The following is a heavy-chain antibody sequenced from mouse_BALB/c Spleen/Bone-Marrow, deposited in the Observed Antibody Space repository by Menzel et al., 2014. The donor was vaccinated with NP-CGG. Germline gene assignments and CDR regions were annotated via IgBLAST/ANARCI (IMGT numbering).Heavy chain of an antibody. CDR2: IYPGDGDT. CDR3: ARGDNYYSPKEYFDF. V-gene: IGHV1-80*01. Sequence: QVQLQQSGAELVRHGSSVKISCKASGYVFSTYWMHWVKQRPGQGLEWIGQIYPGDGDTNYNGKFKTKATLTADKSSSTAYMQLSSLTSEDSAVFYCARGDNYYSPKEYFDFWGQGTTLTVSS. D-gene: IGHD1-1*01. CDR1: GYVFSTYW. J-gene: IGHJ2*01.